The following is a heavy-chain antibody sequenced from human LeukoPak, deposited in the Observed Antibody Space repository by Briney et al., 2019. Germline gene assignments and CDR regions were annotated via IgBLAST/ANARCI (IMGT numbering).Heavy chain of an antibody. CDR3: ARGKYSSSWYRSPYWFDP. CDR1: GYSISSGYY. D-gene: IGHD6-13*01. CDR2: IYHSGST. V-gene: IGHV4-38-2*02. Sequence: SETLSLTCTVSGYSISSGYYWGWIRQPPGKGLEWIGSIYHSGSTYYNPSLKSRVTISVDMSKNQFSLKLSSVTAADTAVYYCARGKYSSSWYRSPYWFDPWGQGTLVTVSS. J-gene: IGHJ5*02.